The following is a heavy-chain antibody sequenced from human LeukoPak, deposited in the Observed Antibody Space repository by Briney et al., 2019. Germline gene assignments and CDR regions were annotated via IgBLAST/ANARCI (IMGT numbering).Heavy chain of an antibody. J-gene: IGHJ4*02. CDR1: GFTFSSYG. D-gene: IGHD4-17*01. CDR2: IRYDGSNK. Sequence: PGGSLRLSCAASGFTFSSYGMHWVRQAPGKGLEWVAFIRYDGSNKYYADSVKGRFTISRDNSKNTLYLQMNSLRAEDTAVYYCAKAHTTVTTPYFDYWGQGTLVTVSS. CDR3: AKAHTTVTTPYFDY. V-gene: IGHV3-30*02.